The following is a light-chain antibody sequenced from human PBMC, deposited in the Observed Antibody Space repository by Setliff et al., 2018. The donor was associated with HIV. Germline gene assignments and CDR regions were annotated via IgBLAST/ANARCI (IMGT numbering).Light chain of an antibody. CDR2: YDN. CDR3: QVWDSSSDHYV. V-gene: IGLV3-21*04. Sequence: SYELTQPPSVSVAPGKTARITCGGNNIGSKSVHWYQKKPGQAPVLVIYYDNDRPSGIPERFSGSNSGNTATLTISRVEAGDEADYYCQVWDSSSDHYVFGTGTKSPS. J-gene: IGLJ1*01. CDR1: NIGSKS.